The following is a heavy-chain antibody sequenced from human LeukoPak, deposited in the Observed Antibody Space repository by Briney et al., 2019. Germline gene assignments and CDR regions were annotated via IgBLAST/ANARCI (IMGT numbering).Heavy chain of an antibody. J-gene: IGHJ4*02. CDR2: ISWDGGST. Sequence: GGSLRLSCAASGFTFDDYTMHWVRQAPGKGLEWVSLISWDGGSTYYADSVKGRFTISRDNSKNSLYLQMNSLRTEDTAVYYCAREKKSSTSMDYWGQGTLVTVST. V-gene: IGHV3-43*01. D-gene: IGHD2-2*01. CDR3: AREKKSSTSMDY. CDR1: GFTFDDYT.